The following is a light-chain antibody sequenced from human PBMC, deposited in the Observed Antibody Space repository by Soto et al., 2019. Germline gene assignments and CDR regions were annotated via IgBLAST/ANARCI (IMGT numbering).Light chain of an antibody. J-gene: IGKJ4*01. V-gene: IGKV3-15*01. CDR2: GAS. CDR1: QSVSTN. Sequence: EIVMTQSPATLAVSPGERATLSCRASQSVSTNLAWYQQKPGQAPRLLVYGASARATGIPGRFGGSGSGTEFTLTISSLQSEDFAVYYCQQYNNWPPNLTFGGGTKVEIK. CDR3: QQYNNWPPNLT.